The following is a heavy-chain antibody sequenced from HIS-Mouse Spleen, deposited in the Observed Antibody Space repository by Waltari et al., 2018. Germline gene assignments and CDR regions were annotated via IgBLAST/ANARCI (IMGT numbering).Heavy chain of an antibody. J-gene: IGHJ2*01. Sequence: QLQLQESGPGLVKPSETLSLTYTVSGGSISSSSYYWGWIRQPPGKGLEWIGSIYYSGGTYYNPSHKSRVTISVDTSKNQFSLKMSSVTAADTAVYYCAREIPYSSSWYDWYFDLWGRGTLVTVSS. CDR3: AREIPYSSSWYDWYFDL. V-gene: IGHV4-39*07. CDR2: IYYSGGT. D-gene: IGHD6-13*01. CDR1: GGSISSSSYY.